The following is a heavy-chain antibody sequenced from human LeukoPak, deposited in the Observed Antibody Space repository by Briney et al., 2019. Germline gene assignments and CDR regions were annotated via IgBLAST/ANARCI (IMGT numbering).Heavy chain of an antibody. D-gene: IGHD2-15*01. J-gene: IGHJ4*02. Sequence: PGGSLRLSCAASGFTFDDYAMHWVRQAPGKGLEWVSGISWNSGSIGYADSVKGRFTISRDNSKNSLFLEMNNLRTEDTGLYSCIKEKKGSRFTAFDFWGQGTLVTVSS. CDR2: ISWNSGSI. CDR1: GFTFDDYA. V-gene: IGHV3-9*01. CDR3: IKEKKGSRFTAFDF.